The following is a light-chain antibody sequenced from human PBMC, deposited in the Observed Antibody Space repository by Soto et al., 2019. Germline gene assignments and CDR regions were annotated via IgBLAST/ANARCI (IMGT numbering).Light chain of an antibody. Sequence: EIVMKKSPATLSVSPGERATLSCRASQSVSNNYLAWYQQKPGQAPRLLIYGASNRATGIPDRFSGSGSGTDFTLTISRLEPEDFAVYYCQQYGSSGTFGQGTKVDI. J-gene: IGKJ1*01. CDR2: GAS. CDR3: QQYGSSGT. V-gene: IGKV3-20*01. CDR1: QSVSNNY.